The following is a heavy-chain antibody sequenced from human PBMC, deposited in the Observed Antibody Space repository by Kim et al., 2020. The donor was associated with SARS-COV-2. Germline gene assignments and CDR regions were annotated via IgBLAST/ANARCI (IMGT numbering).Heavy chain of an antibody. D-gene: IGHD1-1*01. Sequence: GGSLRLSCAASGFTFSSYAMSWVRQAPGKGPEWVSLVSGSGGSTYHADSVKGRFAISRDNSKKTLYLQMTSLRAEDTALYYCAYGESNNWSFFYYSGQGT. CDR1: GFTFSSYA. J-gene: IGHJ4*02. CDR3: AYGESNNWSFFYY. CDR2: VSGSGGST. V-gene: IGHV3-23*01.